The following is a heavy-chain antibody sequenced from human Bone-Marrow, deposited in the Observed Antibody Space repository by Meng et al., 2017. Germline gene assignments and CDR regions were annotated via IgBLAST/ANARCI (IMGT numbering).Heavy chain of an antibody. CDR2: ISAYNGNT. CDR1: GYTFTSYG. D-gene: IGHD6-13*01. V-gene: IGHV1-18*01. CDR3: VRNSGYSSSWYGFDP. J-gene: IGHJ5*02. Sequence: ASVKVSCKASGYTFTSYGISWVRQAPGQGLEWMGWISAYNGNTNYAQKLQGRVTMTTDTSTSTAYMELRSLRSDDTAVYYCVRNSGYSSSWYGFDPWGQGTLVTVSS.